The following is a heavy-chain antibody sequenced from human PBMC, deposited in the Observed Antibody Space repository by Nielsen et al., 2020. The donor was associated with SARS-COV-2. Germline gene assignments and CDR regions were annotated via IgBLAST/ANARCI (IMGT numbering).Heavy chain of an antibody. Sequence: GESLTISCAASGFTFSSYWMSWVRQAPGKGLEWVANIKQDGSEKYYVDSVKGRFTISRDNAKNSLYLQMNSLRAEDTAVYYCAKNGGGSSSYWGQGTLVTVSS. J-gene: IGHJ4*02. CDR2: IKQDGSEK. D-gene: IGHD2-2*01. CDR1: GFTFSSYW. V-gene: IGHV3-7*05. CDR3: AKNGGGSSSY.